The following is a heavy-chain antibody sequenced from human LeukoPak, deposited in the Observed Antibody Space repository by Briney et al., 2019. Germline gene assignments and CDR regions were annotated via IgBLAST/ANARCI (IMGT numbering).Heavy chain of an antibody. CDR1: GFTFSSYA. D-gene: IGHD3-10*01. V-gene: IGHV3-23*01. CDR3: AKVHDSGTYATLDY. CDR2: ISGGVENR. Sequence: GGSLRLSCAASGFTFSSYALSWVRQAPGRGLEWVSSISGGVENRYYADSVKGRFIISRDDSKNTFYLQMNSLRAEDTAVYHCAKVHDSGTYATLDYWGQGTLVTVSS. J-gene: IGHJ4*02.